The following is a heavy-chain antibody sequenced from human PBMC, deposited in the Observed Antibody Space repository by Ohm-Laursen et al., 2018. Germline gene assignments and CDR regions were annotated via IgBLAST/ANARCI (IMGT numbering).Heavy chain of an antibody. J-gene: IGHJ4*02. Sequence: SQTLSLTCTVSGGSVSSGSYYWSWIRQPPGKGLEWIGYIYYSGGTNYNPSLNSRVTLFVDTSRNQFSLKLTSVTAADTAVYYCARGSIPTIFGTYYFDYWGQGTLVTVSS. D-gene: IGHD3-3*01. V-gene: IGHV4-61*01. CDR1: GGSVSSGSYY. CDR2: IYYSGGT. CDR3: ARGSIPTIFGTYYFDY.